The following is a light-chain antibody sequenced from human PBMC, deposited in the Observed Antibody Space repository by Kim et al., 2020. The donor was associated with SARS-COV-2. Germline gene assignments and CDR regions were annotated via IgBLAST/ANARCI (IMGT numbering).Light chain of an antibody. CDR3: QQYGFSPRT. Sequence: SPGDRATLSCRASQTIPNYFLAWYQQKPGQAPRLLINGASSRAAGVPDRFSGSGSGTAFTLSISRLEPEDFALYYCQQYGFSPRTFGQGTKVDIK. CDR2: GAS. V-gene: IGKV3-20*01. J-gene: IGKJ1*01. CDR1: QTIPNYF.